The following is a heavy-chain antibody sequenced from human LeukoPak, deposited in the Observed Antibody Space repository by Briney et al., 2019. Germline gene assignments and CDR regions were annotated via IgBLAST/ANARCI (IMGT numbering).Heavy chain of an antibody. D-gene: IGHD3-22*01. CDR1: GFTFSSYA. V-gene: IGHV3-23*01. CDR2: ISGSGGST. Sequence: GGSLRLSCAASGFTFSSYAMSWVRQAPGKGLEWVSAISGSGGSTHYAGSVKGRFTISRDNSKNTLYLQMNSLRAEDTAVYYCAKVILYYYDSSGYYGFDYWGQGTLVTVSS. CDR3: AKVILYYYDSSGYYGFDY. J-gene: IGHJ4*02.